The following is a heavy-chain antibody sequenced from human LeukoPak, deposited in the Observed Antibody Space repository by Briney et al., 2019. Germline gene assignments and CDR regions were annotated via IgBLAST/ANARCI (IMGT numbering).Heavy chain of an antibody. V-gene: IGHV4-39*01. J-gene: IGHJ4*02. CDR3: AKLTXSSTXCPLDY. CDR1: GGSISSSSFF. D-gene: IGHD2-2*01. Sequence: PSETLSLTCTVSGGSISSSSFFWAWIRQPPGKGLEWIGTVSYSGTTYYSPSLKSRVTISVDTSKNQFSLRLTSVTAADTALYYCAKLTXSSTXCPLDYWGQGTLVTVSS. CDR2: VSYSGTT.